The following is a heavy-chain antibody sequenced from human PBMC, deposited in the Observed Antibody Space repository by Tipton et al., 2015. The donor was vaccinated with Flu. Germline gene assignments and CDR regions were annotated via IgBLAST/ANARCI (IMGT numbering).Heavy chain of an antibody. CDR1: GFTFSSYG. V-gene: IGHV3-30*18. Sequence: RSLRLSCAASGFTFSSYGMHWVRQAPGKGLEWVAVISYDGSNKYYADSVKGRFTISRDNSKNTLYLQMNSLRAEDTAVYYCAKDSSDYGDYVNDYWGQGTLVTVPS. CDR3: AKDSSDYGDYVNDY. CDR2: ISYDGSNK. J-gene: IGHJ4*02. D-gene: IGHD4-17*01.